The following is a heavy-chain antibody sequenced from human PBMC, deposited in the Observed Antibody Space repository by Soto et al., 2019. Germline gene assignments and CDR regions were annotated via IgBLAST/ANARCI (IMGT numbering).Heavy chain of an antibody. D-gene: IGHD5-12*01. Sequence: GGSLRLSCAASGFTFSSYSMNWVRQAPGKGLEWVSSISSSSSYIYYADSVKGRFTISRDNAKNSLYLQMNSLRAEDTAVYYCARGYSGYDDAFDIWGQGTMVTVSS. J-gene: IGHJ3*02. V-gene: IGHV3-21*01. CDR2: ISSSSSYI. CDR3: ARGYSGYDDAFDI. CDR1: GFTFSSYS.